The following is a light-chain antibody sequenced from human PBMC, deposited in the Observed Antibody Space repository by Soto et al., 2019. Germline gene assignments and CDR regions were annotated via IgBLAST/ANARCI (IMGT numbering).Light chain of an antibody. V-gene: IGLV2-14*01. Sequence: QSALTQPASLSGSPGQSITISCTGTSSDIGAYDYVSWFQQHPGKAPKLMISEVNNRPSGVSNRFSGSKSGNTAYLTISGLQAEDEADYYCCSYAGSYTLWVFGGGTKVTVL. CDR2: EVN. CDR1: SSDIGAYDY. CDR3: CSYAGSYTLWV. J-gene: IGLJ3*02.